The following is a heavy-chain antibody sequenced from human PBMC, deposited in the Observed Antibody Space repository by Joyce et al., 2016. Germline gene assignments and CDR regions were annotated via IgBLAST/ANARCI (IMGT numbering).Heavy chain of an antibody. CDR1: GSIFSGYA. CDR3: ARRSGIPAGRRPGAFDM. Sequence: QEQLEESGGGVVQPGTSLRLSCTASGSIFSGYAMNWVRQAPGKVLEGVAIISYDGPNKFYADSVRCRFTISRDNYKNTLFLQMNSLTIEDAGVYYCARRSGIPAGRRPGAFDMWGQGTVVTVSS. D-gene: IGHD6-13*01. CDR2: ISYDGPNK. V-gene: IGHV3-30*04. J-gene: IGHJ3*02.